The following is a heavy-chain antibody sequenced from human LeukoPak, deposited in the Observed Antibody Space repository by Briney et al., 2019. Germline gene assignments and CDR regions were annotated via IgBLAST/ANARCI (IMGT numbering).Heavy chain of an antibody. CDR2: MYYSGST. CDR3: ARRPYCSSTSCPNYYYMDV. D-gene: IGHD2-2*01. CDR1: GGSLSSVGYY. J-gene: IGHJ6*03. V-gene: IGHV4-31*03. Sequence: SETLSHTRTVSGGSLSSVGYYGRWIRQHPGKGLGWIGYMYYSGSTNYTPSLKSRVTISVDTSKNQFSRKLSSVTAADTAVYYCARRPYCSSTSCPNYYYMDVWGKGTTVTVSS.